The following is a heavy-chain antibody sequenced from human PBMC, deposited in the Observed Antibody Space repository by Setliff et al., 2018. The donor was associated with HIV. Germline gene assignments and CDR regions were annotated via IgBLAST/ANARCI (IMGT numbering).Heavy chain of an antibody. J-gene: IGHJ5*02. CDR3: ARDASAPPLNWFDP. CDR1: GGSFSAYH. V-gene: IGHV4-34*10. Sequence: KTSETLSLTCAVYGGSFSAYHWSWIRQTPGKGLEWLGEINHSGSTAYNLALESRVSMSIVTITADESTGTVYMELTSLRSEDTAVYYCARDASAPPLNWFDPWGQGTLVTVSS. CDR2: INHSGST.